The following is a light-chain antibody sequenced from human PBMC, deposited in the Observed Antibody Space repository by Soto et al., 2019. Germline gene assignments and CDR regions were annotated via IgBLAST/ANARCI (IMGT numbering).Light chain of an antibody. CDR1: QNIDSR. V-gene: IGKV1-5*01. J-gene: IGKJ3*01. CDR3: QQYNSFSLFT. Sequence: DIQMAQSPSTLSASVGDRVTITCRASQNIDSRLAWYQQKPGKAPKLLVYDASTLERGVTSTFSGSGSGTDFTLTITNLQPEDFATYYGQQYNSFSLFTFGPGTKVETK. CDR2: DAS.